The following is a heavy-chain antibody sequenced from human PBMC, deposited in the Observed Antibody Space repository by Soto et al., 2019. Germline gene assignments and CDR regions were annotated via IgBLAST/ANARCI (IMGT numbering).Heavy chain of an antibody. Sequence: QVQLVASGGGLVQPGGSLRLPCAASGFTFSDYYMSWLRQPPGKGLEWVSYISKSGSIIHFADSVKGRFAISRDNAKNTLYLQMSSLRAEDTALYYCARDLSPYSDYYDESTSETWFDPWGQGTLVTVSS. CDR3: ARDLSPYSDYYDESTSETWFDP. V-gene: IGHV3-11*01. D-gene: IGHD3-16*01. J-gene: IGHJ5*02. CDR2: ISKSGSII. CDR1: GFTFSDYY.